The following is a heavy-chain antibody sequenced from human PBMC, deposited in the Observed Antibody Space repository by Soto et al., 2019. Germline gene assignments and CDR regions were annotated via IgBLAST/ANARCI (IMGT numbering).Heavy chain of an antibody. CDR2: IYWDDGK. J-gene: IGHJ4*02. V-gene: IGHV2-5*02. CDR3: AHLTTGCFYFDY. CDR1: GFSLRTSGVG. Sequence: QITLKESGPTLVKPTQTLTLTCTFSGFSLRTSGVGVGWIRQPPGKALEWLALIYWDDGKRYSPSLKSRLTITKDTSKNQVVLRMTNMDPVYTATYYCAHLTTGCFYFDYWGQGTLVTVSS. D-gene: IGHD4-17*01.